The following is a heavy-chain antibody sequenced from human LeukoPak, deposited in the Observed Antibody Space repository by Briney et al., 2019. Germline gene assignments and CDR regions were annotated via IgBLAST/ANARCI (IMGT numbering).Heavy chain of an antibody. CDR3: ARDRTGFLSESYPLMRCCYFDY. CDR2: IYTSGST. D-gene: IGHD1-26*01. Sequence: SETLSLTCTVSGGSISSYYLSWTRQPAGKGLEWIGRIYTSGSTNYNPSLKSRVTISVDKSKNQFSLKLSSVTAADTAVYYCARDRTGFLSESYPLMRCCYFDYWGQGTLVTVSS. CDR1: GGSISSYY. V-gene: IGHV4-4*07. J-gene: IGHJ4*02.